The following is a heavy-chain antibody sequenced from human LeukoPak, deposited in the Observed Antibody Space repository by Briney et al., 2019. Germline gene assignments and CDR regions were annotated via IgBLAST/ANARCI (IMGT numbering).Heavy chain of an antibody. D-gene: IGHD5-24*01. CDR1: GFTFSTYG. CDR2: ISSSGGST. V-gene: IGHV3-23*01. J-gene: IGHJ4*02. Sequence: PGGSLRLSCAASGFTFSTYGMSWVRQAPGKGLEWVSAISSSGGSTFYADSVRGRFTISRDNARNSLYLQMSSLRAEDTAVYYCAVRSVASNPEAYWGQGTLVTVSS. CDR3: AVRSVASNPEAY.